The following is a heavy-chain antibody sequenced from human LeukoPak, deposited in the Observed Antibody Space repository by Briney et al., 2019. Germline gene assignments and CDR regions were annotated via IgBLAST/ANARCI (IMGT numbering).Heavy chain of an antibody. D-gene: IGHD3-22*01. CDR1: GGSISSYY. V-gene: IGHV4-59*01. CDR3: ARGANYYDSSGYYPPVEY. J-gene: IGHJ4*02. CDR2: IYYSGST. Sequence: KPSETLSLTCTVSGGSISSYYWSWIRQPPGKGLEWIGYIYYSGSTTYNPSLKSRVTISVDTSKNQFSLKLSSVTAADTAVYYCARGANYYDSSGYYPPVEYWGQGTLVTVSS.